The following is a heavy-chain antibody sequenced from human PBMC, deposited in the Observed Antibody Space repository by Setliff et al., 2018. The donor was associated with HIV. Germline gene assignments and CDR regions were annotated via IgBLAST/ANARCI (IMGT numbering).Heavy chain of an antibody. D-gene: IGHD2-15*01. V-gene: IGHV4-61*02. Sequence: SETLSLTCTVSGDSVRSRPYYWNWIRQPAGKGLEWIGRFDSTGGTDYNPSLKSRVTISLDTSRNQFSLKLASVTAADTAVYVCAGDCAGSGRPFDYWGQGLSVTVSS. CDR3: AGDCAGSGRPFDY. CDR2: FDSTGGT. CDR1: GDSVRSRPYY. J-gene: IGHJ4*02.